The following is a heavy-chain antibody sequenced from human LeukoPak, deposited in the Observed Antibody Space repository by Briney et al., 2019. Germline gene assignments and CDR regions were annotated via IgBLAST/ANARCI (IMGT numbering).Heavy chain of an antibody. CDR2: IYPGDSDT. V-gene: IGHV5-51*01. CDR1: GYSFTSYW. CDR3: ARSRVELLWFGELGYFDY. D-gene: IGHD3-10*01. J-gene: IGHJ4*02. Sequence: GESLKISCKGSGYSFTSYWIGWVRPMPGKGLEWMGIIYPGDSDTRYSPSFQGQVTISADKSISTAYLQWSSLKASDTAMYYCARSRVELLWFGELGYFDYWGQGTLVTVSS.